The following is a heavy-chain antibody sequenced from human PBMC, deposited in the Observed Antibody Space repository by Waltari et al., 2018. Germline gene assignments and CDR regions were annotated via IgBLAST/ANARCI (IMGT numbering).Heavy chain of an antibody. J-gene: IGHJ4*02. CDR3: ASNPKVYSYGSVRYFDY. D-gene: IGHD5-18*01. CDR1: GGSFSGYY. CDR2: INHSGST. V-gene: IGHV4-34*01. Sequence: QVQLQQWGAGLLKPSETLSLTCAVYGGSFSGYYWSWIRPPPGKGLEWIGEINHSGSTNYNPSLKSRVTISVDTSKNQFSLKLSSVTAADTAVYYCASNPKVYSYGSVRYFDYWGQGTLVTVSS.